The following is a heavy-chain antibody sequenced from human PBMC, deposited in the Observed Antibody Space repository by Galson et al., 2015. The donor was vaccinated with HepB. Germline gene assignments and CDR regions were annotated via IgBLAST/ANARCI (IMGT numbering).Heavy chain of an antibody. D-gene: IGHD3-22*01. CDR2: IIPILGIA. J-gene: IGHJ5*02. Sequence: SVKVSCKASGGTFSSYTISWVRQAPGQGLEWMGRIIPILGIANYAQKFQGRVTITADKSTSTAYMELSSLRSEDTAVYYCARDRDPVVVITTAWFDPWGQGTLVTVSS. CDR1: GGTFSSYT. V-gene: IGHV1-69*04. CDR3: ARDRDPVVVITTAWFDP.